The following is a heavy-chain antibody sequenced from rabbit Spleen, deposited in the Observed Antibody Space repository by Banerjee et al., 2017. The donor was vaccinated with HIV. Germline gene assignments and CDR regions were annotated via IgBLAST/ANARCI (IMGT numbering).Heavy chain of an antibody. Sequence: QEQLEESGGGLVKPGASLTLTCTASGFSFSDYYYMCWVRQAPGKGLEWIACIYPDYGGTDYATWVNGRFTISKTSSTTVTLQMTSLTVADTATYFCARDTGSSFSSYGMDLWGPGTLVTVS. CDR2: IYPDYGGT. V-gene: IGHV1S45*01. CDR3: ARDTGSSFSSYGMDL. D-gene: IGHD8-1*01. CDR1: GFSFSDYYY. J-gene: IGHJ6*01.